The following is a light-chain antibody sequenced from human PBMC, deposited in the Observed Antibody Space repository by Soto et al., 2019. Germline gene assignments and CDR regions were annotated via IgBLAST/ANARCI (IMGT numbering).Light chain of an antibody. J-gene: IGLJ3*02. V-gene: IGLV1-44*01. Sequence: QSVLTQPPSVSGTPGQRVTISCSGSSSNIGSTTVNWYQQLPGTAPKLLIYYNAHRPSGVPDRFSASKSGTSASLAISGLQSEDEGDYHCASWDDSLNGPVFGGGTKRTVL. CDR3: ASWDDSLNGPV. CDR1: SSNIGSTT. CDR2: YNA.